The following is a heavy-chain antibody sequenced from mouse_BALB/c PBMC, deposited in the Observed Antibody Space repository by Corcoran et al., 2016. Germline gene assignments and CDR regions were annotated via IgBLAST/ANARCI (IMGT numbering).Heavy chain of an antibody. CDR2: INTYTGEP. D-gene: IGHD1-1*01. V-gene: IGHV9-1*02. Sequence: QIQLVQSGPELKNPGETVKISCKASGYTFTNYGMNWVKQAPGKGLKWMGWINTYTGEPTYADDFKGRFAFSLETSASTAYLQINNLKNEDMATYFCARGGTTVAYWGQGTLVTVSA. CDR1: GYTFTNYG. CDR3: ARGGTTVAY. J-gene: IGHJ3*01.